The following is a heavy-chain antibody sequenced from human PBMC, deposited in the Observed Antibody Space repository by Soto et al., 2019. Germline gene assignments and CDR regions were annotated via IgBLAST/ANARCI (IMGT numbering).Heavy chain of an antibody. CDR3: AAGGGLPRYY. CDR1: GGSISSGGYS. V-gene: IGHV4-30-2*01. J-gene: IGHJ4*02. CDR2: IYHSGST. Sequence: QLQLQESGSGLVKPSQTLSLTCAVSGGSISSGGYSWSWIRQPPGKGLEWIGYIYHSGSTYYNPPLKSRVPITVDRSKNQSSLKLSSVTAADTAVYYCAAGGGLPRYYWGQGTLVTVSS. D-gene: IGHD5-12*01.